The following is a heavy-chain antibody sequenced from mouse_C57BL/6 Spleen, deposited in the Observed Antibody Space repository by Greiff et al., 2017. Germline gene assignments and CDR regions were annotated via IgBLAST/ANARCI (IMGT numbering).Heavy chain of an antibody. Sequence: VQLQQSGAELARPGASVKMSCTASGYTFTSYTMHWVKQRPGQGLEWIGYINPSSGYTKYTQKFKDKATMTADKASSTAYLQLSSLTSEDSAVYYCARDPYYNGSSYDDYWGQGTTLTVSS. CDR3: ARDPYYNGSSYDDY. CDR2: INPSSGYT. J-gene: IGHJ2*01. D-gene: IGHD1-1*01. V-gene: IGHV1-4*01. CDR1: GYTFTSYT.